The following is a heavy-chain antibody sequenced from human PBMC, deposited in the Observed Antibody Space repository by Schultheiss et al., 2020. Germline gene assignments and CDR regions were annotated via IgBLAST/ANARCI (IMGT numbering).Heavy chain of an antibody. D-gene: IGHD3-10*01. J-gene: IGHJ6*02. CDR3: AKDLITMVRGAHIGMDV. Sequence: GGSLRLSCAASGFTFSSYGMHWVRQAPGKGLEWVAVISYDGSNKYYADSVKGRFTISRDNSKNTLYLQMNSLRAEDTAVYYCAKDLITMVRGAHIGMDVWGQGTTVTVSS. V-gene: IGHV3-30*18. CDR1: GFTFSSYG. CDR2: ISYDGSNK.